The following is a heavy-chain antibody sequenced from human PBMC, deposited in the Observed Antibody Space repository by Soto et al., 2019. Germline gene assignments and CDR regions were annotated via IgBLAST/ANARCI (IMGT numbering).Heavy chain of an antibody. CDR3: ARSIRLAGAY. J-gene: IGHJ4*02. Sequence: QAQLVQSGAEVKKPGASVKVSCKASGYTFTSYPMYWVRQAPGQRLEWLGWINDGNGNTKYSQKFQGRVTITRDTSASTAYMELSSLRSEDTAVYYCARSIRLAGAYWGQGTLVTVSS. D-gene: IGHD3-10*01. V-gene: IGHV1-3*01. CDR1: GYTFTSYP. CDR2: INDGNGNT.